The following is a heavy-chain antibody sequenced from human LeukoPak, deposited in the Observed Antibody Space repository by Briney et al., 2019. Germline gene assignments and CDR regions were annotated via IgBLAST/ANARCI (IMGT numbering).Heavy chain of an antibody. CDR1: GFTFSTYN. D-gene: IGHD3-22*01. J-gene: IGHJ6*02. V-gene: IGHV3-21*01. CDR3: ARAFYDDIIGGEGMDV. CDR2: ISNSASYI. Sequence: GGSLRLSCASTGFTFSTYNMKWRCQAPGKGLEWVSSISNSASYIFYADSVKGRFTTSRDNAKNSLYLQMNSLRAEDTAVYYCARAFYDDIIGGEGMDVWGQGTTVTVSS.